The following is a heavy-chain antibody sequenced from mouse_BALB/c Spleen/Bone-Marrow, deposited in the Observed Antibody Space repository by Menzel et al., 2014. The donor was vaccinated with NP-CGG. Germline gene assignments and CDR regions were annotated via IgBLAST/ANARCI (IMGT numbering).Heavy chain of an antibody. CDR2: INPNTGYT. J-gene: IGHJ2*01. V-gene: IGHV1-7*01. Sequence: VKLQESGAELAKPGASVKMSCKASGYTFTSYWMHWVKQRPGQGLEWIGCINPNTGYTEYNQKFKDKATLTADKSSSTAYMQLSSLTSEDSAVYYCARAPLLRLRNYFDYWGQGTTLTVSS. D-gene: IGHD1-2*01. CDR3: ARAPLLRLRNYFDY. CDR1: GYTFTSYW.